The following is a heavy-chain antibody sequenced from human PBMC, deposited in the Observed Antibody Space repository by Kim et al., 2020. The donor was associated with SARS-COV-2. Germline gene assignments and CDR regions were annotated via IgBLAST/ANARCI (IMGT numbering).Heavy chain of an antibody. Sequence: SVKVSCKASGGTFSSYAISWVRQAPGQGLEWMGRIIPILGIANYAQKFQGRVTITADKSTSTAYMELSSLRSEDTAVYYCASIPRTTVTTSVGVLAAHKLYNYYYYGMDVWGQGTTVTVSS. CDR3: ASIPRTTVTTSVGVLAAHKLYNYYYYGMDV. J-gene: IGHJ6*02. CDR2: IIPILGIA. D-gene: IGHD4-17*01. V-gene: IGHV1-69*04. CDR1: GGTFSSYA.